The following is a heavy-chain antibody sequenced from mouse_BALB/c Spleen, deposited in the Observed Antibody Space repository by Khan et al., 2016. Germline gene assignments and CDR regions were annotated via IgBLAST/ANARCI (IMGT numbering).Heavy chain of an antibody. J-gene: IGHJ2*01. V-gene: IGHV1-7*01. CDR2: INPSTGYT. Sequence: VQLQESGAELAKPGASVKMSCKASGYTFTSYWMHWVKQRPGQGLEWIGYINPSTGYTEYNQKFKDKAILTADKSSSTAYMQLSSLTSEDYAVYYCAIYDGYYFDYWGQGTTLTVSS. CDR3: AIYDGYYFDY. CDR1: GYTFTSYW. D-gene: IGHD2-3*01.